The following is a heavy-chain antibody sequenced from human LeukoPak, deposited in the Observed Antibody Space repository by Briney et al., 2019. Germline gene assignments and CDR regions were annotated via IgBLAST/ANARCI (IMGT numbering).Heavy chain of an antibody. CDR2: IDHSSIGYSSDHL. CDR3: AREDFFTPHS. D-gene: IGHD3/OR15-3a*01. J-gene: IGHJ4*02. V-gene: IGHV3-11*05. CDR1: GFTFSAYY. Sequence: PGGSLRLSCAASGFTFSAYYMTWIRQAPGKGLEWVSSIDHSSIGYSSDHLKYADSVKGRFTISRDNAKNSLYLQMDSLRAEDTAVYFCAREDFFTPHSWGQGTLVTVSS.